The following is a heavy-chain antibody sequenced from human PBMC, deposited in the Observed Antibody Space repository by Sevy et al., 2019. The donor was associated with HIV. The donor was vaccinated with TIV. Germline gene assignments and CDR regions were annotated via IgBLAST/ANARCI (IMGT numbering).Heavy chain of an antibody. V-gene: IGHV3-48*03. CDR2: ISNSGTTI. CDR3: ARDLPPSATTVAHFDC. J-gene: IGHJ4*02. D-gene: IGHD4-17*01. CDR1: GFTFSSYE. Sequence: GGSLRLSCAASGFTFSSYEMSWVRQAPGKGLEWVSYISNSGTTIYYSDSVKGRFTISRDNARNSLYLQMNSLRAEDTAIYYCARDLPPSATTVAHFDCWGQGTVVTVSS.